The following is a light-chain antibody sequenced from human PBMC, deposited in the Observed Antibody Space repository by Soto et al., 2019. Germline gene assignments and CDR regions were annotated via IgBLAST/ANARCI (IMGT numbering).Light chain of an antibody. CDR2: EVR. J-gene: IGLJ2*01. Sequence: QSALTQPASVSGSPGQSITLSCTGTSSDVGGYNYVSWYQQRPGKAPKLLIYEVRDRPSGVSNRFSGSKSGNTASLTISGLQAEDEATYYCSSYTSTPTHVVFGGGTKLTVL. CDR1: SSDVGGYNY. V-gene: IGLV2-14*01. CDR3: SSYTSTPTHVV.